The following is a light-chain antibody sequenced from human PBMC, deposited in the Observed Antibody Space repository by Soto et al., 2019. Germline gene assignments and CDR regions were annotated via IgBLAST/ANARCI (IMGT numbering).Light chain of an antibody. CDR1: TRDVGTYNL. Sequence: QSVLAQPASVSGSPGQSITISCTGTTRDVGTYNLVSWYQQYPDKAPKLILFEVRNRPSGIPSRFSASKSGLTASLTISGLQAEDEADYYCASFTTNRVYVFGPGTKVTVL. V-gene: IGLV2-14*02. CDR2: EVR. CDR3: ASFTTNRVYV. J-gene: IGLJ1*01.